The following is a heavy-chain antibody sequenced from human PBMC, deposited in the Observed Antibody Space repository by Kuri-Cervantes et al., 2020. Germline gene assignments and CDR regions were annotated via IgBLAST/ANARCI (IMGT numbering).Heavy chain of an antibody. D-gene: IGHD2-2*01. Sequence: GGSLRLSCAASGFTFDDYAMHWVRQAPGKGLEWVSGISWNSGSIGYADSVKGRFTISRDNAKNSLYLQMNSLRAEDTALYYCAKGFTPAMIRGAFDIWGQGTMVTVSS. J-gene: IGHJ3*02. CDR2: ISWNSGSI. CDR3: AKGFTPAMIRGAFDI. CDR1: GFTFDDYA. V-gene: IGHV3-9*01.